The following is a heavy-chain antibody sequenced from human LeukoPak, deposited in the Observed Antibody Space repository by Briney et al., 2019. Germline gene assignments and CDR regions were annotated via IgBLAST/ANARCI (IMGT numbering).Heavy chain of an antibody. CDR2: IYYSGST. J-gene: IGHJ3*02. D-gene: IGHD3-22*01. CDR1: GGSISTYY. Sequence: SETLSLTCTVSGGSISTYYWSWIRQPPGKAMEWIGYIYYSGSTNYNPSLKSRVTISVDTSKKQFSLKLSSVTAADTAVYYCAREYYYDSSGYYPPHAFDIWGQGTMVTVSS. V-gene: IGHV4-59*01. CDR3: AREYYYDSSGYYPPHAFDI.